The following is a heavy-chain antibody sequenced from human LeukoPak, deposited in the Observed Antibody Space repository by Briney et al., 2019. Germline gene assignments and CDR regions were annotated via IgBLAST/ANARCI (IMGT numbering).Heavy chain of an antibody. D-gene: IGHD6-19*01. J-gene: IGHJ6*03. CDR2: ISAYNGNT. Sequence: ASVTVSCKASGYTFTSYGISWVRQAPGQGLEWMGWISAYNGNTNYAQKLQGRVTMTTDTSTSTAYMELRSLRSDDTAVDYCARDSSGWYDYYYYYMDVWGKGTPVTVSS. CDR3: ARDSSGWYDYYYYYMDV. V-gene: IGHV1-18*01. CDR1: GYTFTSYG.